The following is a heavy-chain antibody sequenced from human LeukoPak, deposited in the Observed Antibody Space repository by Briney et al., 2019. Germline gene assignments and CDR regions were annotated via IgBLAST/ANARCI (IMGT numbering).Heavy chain of an antibody. CDR2: IYYSGST. Sequence: NTSETLSLTCTVSGGSISSYYWSWIRQPPGKGLEWIGYIYYSGSTNYNPSLKSRVTISVDTSKNQFSLKLSSVTAADTAVYYCARDRSRGGDYVFDYWGQGTLVTVSS. J-gene: IGHJ4*02. CDR1: GGSISSYY. V-gene: IGHV4-59*01. D-gene: IGHD2-21*02. CDR3: ARDRSRGGDYVFDY.